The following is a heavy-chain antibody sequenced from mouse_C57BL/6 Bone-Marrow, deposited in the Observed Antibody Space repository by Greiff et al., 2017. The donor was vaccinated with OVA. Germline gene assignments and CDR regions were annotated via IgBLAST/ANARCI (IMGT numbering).Heavy chain of an antibody. Sequence: QVQLQQSGAELVRPGASVTLSCKASGYTFTDYEMLWVKQTPVHGLEWIGAIDPETGGTAYNQKFKGKAILTADKSSSTAYMELRSLTSEDSAVYYCTRWGLRQGFAYWGQGTLVTVSA. J-gene: IGHJ3*01. CDR2: IDPETGGT. CDR3: TRWGLRQGFAY. CDR1: GYTFTDYE. D-gene: IGHD2-4*01. V-gene: IGHV1-15*01.